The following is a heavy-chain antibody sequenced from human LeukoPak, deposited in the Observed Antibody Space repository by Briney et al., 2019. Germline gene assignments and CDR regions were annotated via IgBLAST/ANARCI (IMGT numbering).Heavy chain of an antibody. V-gene: IGHV3-74*01. D-gene: IGHD2-15*01. CDR1: GFTFSSYW. J-gene: IGHJ4*02. Sequence: GGSLRLSCAASGFTFSSYWMHWVRQAPGKGLVWVSRINSDGSTTSYADSVKGRFTISRDNARNTLYLQMNSLRAEDTAVYYCARVGYCSGGNCYSNFDYWGQGTLVTVSS. CDR2: INSDGSTT. CDR3: ARVGYCSGGNCYSNFDY.